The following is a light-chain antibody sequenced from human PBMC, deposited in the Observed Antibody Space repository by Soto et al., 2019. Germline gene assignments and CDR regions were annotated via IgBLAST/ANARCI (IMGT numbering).Light chain of an antibody. J-gene: IGKJ1*01. Sequence: EIVMTQSPATLSVSPGERATLSCRASQSVSSNFDWYQHKPGQSPRLLISGASTRATGIPARFSGSGSGTEFTLIISSLQSEDFAVFYCQQYHTSPWTFGQGTKVEIK. CDR1: QSVSSN. CDR3: QQYHTSPWT. CDR2: GAS. V-gene: IGKV3-15*01.